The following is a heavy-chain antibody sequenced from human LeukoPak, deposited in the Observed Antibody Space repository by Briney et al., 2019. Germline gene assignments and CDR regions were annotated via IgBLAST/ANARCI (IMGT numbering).Heavy chain of an antibody. CDR1: GYTLTELS. CDR2: FDPEDGET. J-gene: IGHJ6*02. V-gene: IGHV1-24*01. CDR3: YYYYYGMDV. Sequence: ASVKVSCKVSGYTLTELSMHWVRQAPGKGLEWMGGFDPEDGETIYAQKFQGRVTMTRNTSISTAYMELSSLRSEDTAVYYCYYYYYGMDVWGQGTTVTVSS.